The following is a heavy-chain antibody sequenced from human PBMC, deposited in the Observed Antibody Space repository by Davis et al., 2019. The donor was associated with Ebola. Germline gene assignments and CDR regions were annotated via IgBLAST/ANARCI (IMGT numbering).Heavy chain of an antibody. CDR1: GFTFDDYG. CDR2: INWNGGST. Sequence: GESLKISCAASGFTFDDYGMSWVRQAPGKGLEWVSGINWNGGSTGYADSVKGRFTISRDNAKNSLYLQMNSLRAEDTAVYYCARDIRGYCTGGVCAPNFDYWGQGTLVTVSS. CDR3: ARDIRGYCTGGVCAPNFDY. V-gene: IGHV3-20*04. D-gene: IGHD2-8*02. J-gene: IGHJ4*02.